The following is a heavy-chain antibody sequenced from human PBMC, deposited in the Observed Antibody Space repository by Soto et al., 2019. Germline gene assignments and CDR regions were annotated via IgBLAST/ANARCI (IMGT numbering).Heavy chain of an antibody. CDR2: INHSGST. Sequence: SETLSLTCATVFGGSFSGYYCSWIRQPPGKGLEWIGEINHSGSTNYNPSLKSRVTISVDTSKNQFSLKLSSVTAADTAVYYCAREYYGSGSYYMGAFDIWGQGTMVTVSS. J-gene: IGHJ3*02. CDR3: AREYYGSGSYYMGAFDI. D-gene: IGHD3-10*01. V-gene: IGHV4-34*01. CDR1: GGSFSGYY.